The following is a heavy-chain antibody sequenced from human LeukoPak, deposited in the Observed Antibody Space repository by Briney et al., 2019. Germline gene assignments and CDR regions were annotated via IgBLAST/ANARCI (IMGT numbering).Heavy chain of an antibody. CDR1: GFIFSSYG. CDR3: ARGDYDFWSGYQDY. J-gene: IGHJ4*02. V-gene: IGHV3-33*01. Sequence: PGRSLRLSCAASGFIFSSYGMHWVRQAPGKGLEWVAVIWYDGSNKYYADSVKGRFTISRDNSKHTLYLQMNSLRAEDTAVYYCARGDYDFWSGYQDYWGQGTLVTVSS. CDR2: IWYDGSNK. D-gene: IGHD3-3*01.